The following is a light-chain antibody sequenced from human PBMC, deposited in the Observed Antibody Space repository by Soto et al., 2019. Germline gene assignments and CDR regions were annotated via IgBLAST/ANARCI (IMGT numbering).Light chain of an antibody. CDR2: AAS. V-gene: IGKV1-8*01. Sequence: AIRMPQSPSSLSASTGDSVTITCRASQGISSYLAWYQQKPGKAPKLLIYAASTLQSGVPSRFSATVSGTEFSLTITSLQPEEFATYYCQQLFDSPITVGQGTRLEIK. CDR3: QQLFDSPIT. J-gene: IGKJ5*01. CDR1: QGISSY.